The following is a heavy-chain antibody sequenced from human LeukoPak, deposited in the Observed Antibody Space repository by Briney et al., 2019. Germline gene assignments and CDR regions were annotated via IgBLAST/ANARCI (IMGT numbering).Heavy chain of an antibody. D-gene: IGHD5-12*01. CDR1: GFTFSSYA. V-gene: IGHV3-30*04. CDR3: ARDHISGYELYYFDY. Sequence: QPGRSLRLSCAASGFTFSSYAMHWVRQAPGKGLEWVAVISYDGSNKYYADSVKGLFTISRDNSKNTLYLQMNSLRAEDTAVYYCARDHISGYELYYFDYWGQGTLVTVSS. J-gene: IGHJ4*02. CDR2: ISYDGSNK.